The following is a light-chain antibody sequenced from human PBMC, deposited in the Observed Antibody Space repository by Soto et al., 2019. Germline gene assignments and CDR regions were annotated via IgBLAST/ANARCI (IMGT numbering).Light chain of an antibody. CDR2: GAS. J-gene: IGKJ4*01. CDR1: QSVSST. V-gene: IGKV3-15*01. Sequence: EIVMAQSPATLSVSPGERATLSCRASQSVSSTLAWYQQKPGQAPWLLLYGASTRATGVPARFSGSGSGTEFTLTISNLQSEDFAVYYCQQYNNWPLTFGGGTKVEI. CDR3: QQYNNWPLT.